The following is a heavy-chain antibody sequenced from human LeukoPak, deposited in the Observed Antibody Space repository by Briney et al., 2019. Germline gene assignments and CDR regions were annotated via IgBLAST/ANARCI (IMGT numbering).Heavy chain of an antibody. V-gene: IGHV3-30*01. CDR3: ARDGVAAAGAFDY. Sequence: GGSLRLSCAASGFTFSSYAMHWVRQALGKGLEWVAVISYDGSNKYYADSVKGRFTISRDNSKNTLYLQMNSLRAEDTAVYYCARDGVAAAGAFDYWGQGTLVTVSS. CDR2: ISYDGSNK. CDR1: GFTFSSYA. J-gene: IGHJ4*02. D-gene: IGHD6-13*01.